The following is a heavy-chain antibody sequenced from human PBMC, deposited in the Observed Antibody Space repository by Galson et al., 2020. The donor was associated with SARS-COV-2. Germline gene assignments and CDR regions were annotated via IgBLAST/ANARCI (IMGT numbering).Heavy chain of an antibody. CDR2: IKQDGSEK. D-gene: IGHD6-13*01. CDR1: GFTFSSYW. J-gene: IGHJ4*02. CDR3: ARVGGSSWCFDY. Sequence: GESLKISCAASGFTFSSYWMSWVRQAPGKGLEWVANIKQDGSEKYYVDSVKGRFTISRDNAKNSLYLQMNSLRAEDTAVYYCARVGGSSWCFDYWGQGTLVTVSS. V-gene: IGHV3-7*01.